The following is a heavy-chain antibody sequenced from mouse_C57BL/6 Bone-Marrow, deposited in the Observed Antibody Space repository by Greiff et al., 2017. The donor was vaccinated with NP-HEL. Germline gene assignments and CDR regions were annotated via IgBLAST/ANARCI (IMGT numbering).Heavy chain of an antibody. CDR2: IDPSDSYT. V-gene: IGHV1-69*01. CDR3: SRWCTTVLATEYCFDY. Sequence: VQLQQPGAELVMPGASVKLSCKASGYTFTSYWMHWVKQRPGQGLEWIGEIDPSDSYTNYNQKFKGKSTLTVDKSSSTAYMQLSLLTSEDSAVYYCSRWCTTVLATEYCFDYWGQGTTLTVSA. D-gene: IGHD1-1*01. J-gene: IGHJ2*01. CDR1: GYTFTSYW.